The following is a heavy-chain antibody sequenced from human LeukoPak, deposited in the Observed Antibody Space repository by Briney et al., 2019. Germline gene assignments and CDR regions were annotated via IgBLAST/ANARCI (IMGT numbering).Heavy chain of an antibody. CDR1: GFTFSDHA. CDR2: VGIAADT. J-gene: IGHJ4*02. CDR3: VRQKKSHGNFDY. V-gene: IGHV3-13*01. D-gene: IGHD1-26*01. Sequence: GGSLRLSCAASGFTFSDHAMHRVRHAPGKGLEWVSAVGIAADTFYPGSVKGRFTISRENAKNSLYLQMNSLRVEDTAVYYCVRQKKSHGNFDYWGQGTLVTVSS.